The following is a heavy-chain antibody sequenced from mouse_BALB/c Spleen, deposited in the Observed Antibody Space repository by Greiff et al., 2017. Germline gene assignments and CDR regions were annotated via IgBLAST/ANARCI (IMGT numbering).Heavy chain of an antibody. CDR3: TIFYDGYYDY. D-gene: IGHD2-3*01. Sequence: QVQLQQSGPGLVAPSQSLSITCTVSGFSLTSYGVHWVRQPPGKGLEWLGVIWAGGSTNYNSAVMSRLSISKDNSKSQVFLKMNSLQTDDTAMYCCTIFYDGYYDYWGQGTTLTVSS. V-gene: IGHV2-9*02. CDR2: IWAGGST. CDR1: GFSLTSYG. J-gene: IGHJ2*01.